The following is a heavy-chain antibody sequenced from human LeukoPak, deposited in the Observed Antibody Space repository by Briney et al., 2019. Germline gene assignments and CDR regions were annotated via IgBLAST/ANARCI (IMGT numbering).Heavy chain of an antibody. D-gene: IGHD4-17*01. CDR3: ARGHDYGDYDDAFDI. Sequence: GGSLRLSCAAPGFTFSDYYMSWIRQAPGKGLEWVSYISSSGSTIYYADSVKGRFTISRDNAKNSLYLQMNSLRAEDTAVYYCARGHDYGDYDDAFDIWGQGTMVTVSS. CDR1: GFTFSDYY. V-gene: IGHV3-11*04. CDR2: ISSSGSTI. J-gene: IGHJ3*02.